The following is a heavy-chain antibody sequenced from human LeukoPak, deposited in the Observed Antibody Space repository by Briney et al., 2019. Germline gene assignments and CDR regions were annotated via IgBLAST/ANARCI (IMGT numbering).Heavy chain of an antibody. V-gene: IGHV5-51*01. CDR2: IYPGNSDT. CDR1: GYSFTSYW. CDR3: ARHRDYTYGYSDY. J-gene: IGHJ4*02. D-gene: IGHD5-18*01. Sequence: GQSLKTSCKGSGYSFTSYWIGWVRQMPGKGLEWMGIIYPGNSDTSYSPSFQGQVTISADKSISTAYLQWSSLKASDTAMYFCARHRDYTYGYSDYWGQGTPVSPSS.